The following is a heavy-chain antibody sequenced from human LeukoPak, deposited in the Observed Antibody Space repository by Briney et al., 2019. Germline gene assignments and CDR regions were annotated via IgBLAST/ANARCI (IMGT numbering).Heavy chain of an antibody. CDR3: ARDGGIIPYYYGMDV. V-gene: IGHV7-4-1*02. Sequence: ASVKVSCKASGYTFTSYGISWVRQAPGQGLEWMGWINTNTGNPTYAQGFTGRFVFSLDTSVSTAYLQISSLEAEDTAVYYCARDGGIIPYYYGMDVWGQGSTVTVSS. D-gene: IGHD3-16*02. J-gene: IGHJ6*02. CDR1: GYTFTSYG. CDR2: INTNTGNP.